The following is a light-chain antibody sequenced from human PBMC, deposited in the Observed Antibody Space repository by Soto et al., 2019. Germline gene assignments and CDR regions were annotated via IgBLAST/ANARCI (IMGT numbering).Light chain of an antibody. CDR1: SSDVGDYNY. CDR2: AVN. Sequence: QSVLTQPRSVSGSPGQSVTISCTGTSSDVGDYNYVSWYQQHPGKAPKLLIYAVNMRPSGVPDRFSGSKSGNTASLTISGLQAEDGGDYSRCPYAGSYPWVFGGGTKLTVL. V-gene: IGLV2-11*01. J-gene: IGLJ3*02. CDR3: CPYAGSYPWV.